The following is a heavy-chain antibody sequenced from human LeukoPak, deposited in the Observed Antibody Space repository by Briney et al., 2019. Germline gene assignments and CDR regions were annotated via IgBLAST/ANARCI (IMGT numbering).Heavy chain of an antibody. CDR2: ISTSSSCI. CDR3: ARGPGGWFPDY. V-gene: IGHV3-21*01. CDR1: GFTFSSYG. Sequence: GGSLRLSCAASGFTFSSYGMHWVRQAPGKGLEWVSFISTSSSCIYYADSVKGRFTISRDNAKNTLYLQMNSLRAEDTAVYYCARGPGGWFPDYWGQGTLVTVSS. J-gene: IGHJ4*02. D-gene: IGHD6-19*01.